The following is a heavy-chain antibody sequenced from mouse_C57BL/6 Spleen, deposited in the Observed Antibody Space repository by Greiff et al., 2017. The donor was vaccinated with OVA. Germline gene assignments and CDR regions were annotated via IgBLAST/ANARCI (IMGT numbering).Heavy chain of an antibody. CDR1: GYAFSSSW. J-gene: IGHJ4*01. D-gene: IGHD1-1*01. CDR3: AREEALLRYPSYAMDY. Sequence: VQLQESGPELVKPGASVKISCKASGYAFSSSWMNWVKQRPGKGLEWIGRIYPGDGDTNYNGKFKGKATLTADKSSSTAYMQLSSLTSEDSAVYFCAREEALLRYPSYAMDYWGQGTSVTVSS. V-gene: IGHV1-82*01. CDR2: IYPGDGDT.